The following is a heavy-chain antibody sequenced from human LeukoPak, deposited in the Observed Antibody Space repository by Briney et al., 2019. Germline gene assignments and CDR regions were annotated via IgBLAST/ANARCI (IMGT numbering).Heavy chain of an antibody. CDR2: ISGSGGST. V-gene: IGHV3-23*01. CDR3: AKDQFSGSYHTDFDY. CDR1: GFTFSSYA. J-gene: IGHJ4*02. Sequence: GGSLRLSCAASGFTFSSYAMSWVRQAPGKGLEWVSAISGSGGSTYYADSVKGRFTISRDNSKNTLYLQMNGLRAEDTAVYYCAKDQFSGSYHTDFDYWGQGTLVTVSS. D-gene: IGHD1-26*01.